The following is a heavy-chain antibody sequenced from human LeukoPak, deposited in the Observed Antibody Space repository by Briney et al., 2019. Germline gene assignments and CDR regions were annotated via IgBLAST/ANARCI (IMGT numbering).Heavy chain of an antibody. J-gene: IGHJ4*02. D-gene: IGHD6-19*01. Sequence: GESPKISCQGSGYRFTSYSSGGGRQIPGKGLEWMGIIYSGDSDTRYSPSFQGEVTISVDRSISTAYLQGSRLKASDTAMYYCARRGSGSDYWGQGTLVTVSS. CDR3: ARRGSGSDY. CDR2: IYSGDSDT. V-gene: IGHV5-51*01. CDR1: GYRFTSYS.